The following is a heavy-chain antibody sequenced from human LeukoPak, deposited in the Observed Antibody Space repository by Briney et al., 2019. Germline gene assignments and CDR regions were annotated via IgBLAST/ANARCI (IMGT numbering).Heavy chain of an antibody. CDR3: ARVWFSRAALGGYYYGMDV. V-gene: IGHV4-4*07. Sequence: PSETLSLTCTVSGGSVSSYYWNWIRQPAGEGLEWIGHVYPSGSTNYNPSLKSRVTMSVDTSKNHFSLKLSSVTAADTAVCYCARVWFSRAALGGYYYGMDVWGQGTTVTVSS. J-gene: IGHJ6*02. D-gene: IGHD3-10*01. CDR2: VYPSGST. CDR1: GGSVSSYY.